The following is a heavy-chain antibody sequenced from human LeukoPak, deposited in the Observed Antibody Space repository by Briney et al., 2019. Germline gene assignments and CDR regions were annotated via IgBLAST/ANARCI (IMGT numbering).Heavy chain of an antibody. Sequence: WMGWISAYNGNTNYAQKLQGRVTMTTDTSTSTAYMELRSLRSDDTAVYYCARDSWYDAFDIWGQGTMVTVSS. D-gene: IGHD6-13*01. CDR3: ARDSWYDAFDI. CDR2: ISAYNGNT. J-gene: IGHJ3*02. V-gene: IGHV1-18*01.